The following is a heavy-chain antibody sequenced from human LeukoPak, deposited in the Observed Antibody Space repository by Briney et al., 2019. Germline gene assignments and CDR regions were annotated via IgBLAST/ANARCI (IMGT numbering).Heavy chain of an antibody. CDR3: ARVIAAAGKLGVYFDY. Sequence: SETLSLTCTVSGGSISSYYWSWIRQPPGKGLEWIGYIYYSGSTNYSPSLKRRVTISVDTSKNQFSLKLSSVTAADTAVYYCARVIAAAGKLGVYFDYWGQGTLVTVSS. V-gene: IGHV4-59*01. CDR1: GGSISSYY. CDR2: IYYSGST. J-gene: IGHJ4*02. D-gene: IGHD6-13*01.